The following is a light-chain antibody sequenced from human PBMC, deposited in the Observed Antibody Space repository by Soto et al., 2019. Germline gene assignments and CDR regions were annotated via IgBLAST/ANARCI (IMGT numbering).Light chain of an antibody. CDR2: EGS. CDR3: CSYASTNTFV. V-gene: IGLV2-23*03. Sequence: QSALTQPASVSGSPGQLITISCTRTSSDVGNYDLVSWYQQHPGKVPKLIVYEGSKRPSGVSSRFSGSNSGNTASLTISGLQVEDEADYYCCSYASTNTFVFGTGTKVTVL. CDR1: SSDVGNYDL. J-gene: IGLJ1*01.